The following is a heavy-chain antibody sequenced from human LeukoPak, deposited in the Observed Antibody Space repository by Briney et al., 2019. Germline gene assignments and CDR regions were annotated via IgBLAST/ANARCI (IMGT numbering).Heavy chain of an antibody. CDR2: ITISGHTK. V-gene: IGHV3-48*03. Sequence: PGGSLRLSCAASGFDLRTYEMNWVRQAPGKGLEWIADITISGHTKNYADSVKGRFTISRDNARTSLYLQMNSLRVEDTGVYYCARGDPHADLWGQGTLVTVSS. CDR3: ARGDPHADL. J-gene: IGHJ5*02. CDR1: GFDLRTYE.